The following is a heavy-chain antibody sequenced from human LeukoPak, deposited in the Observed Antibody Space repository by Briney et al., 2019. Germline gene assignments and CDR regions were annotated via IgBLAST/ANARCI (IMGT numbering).Heavy chain of an antibody. V-gene: IGHV4-34*01. D-gene: IGHD2-2*01. CDR2: INHSGST. CDR1: GGSFSGYY. CDR3: ARGPYCSSTSCYWDY. Sequence: PSETLSLTCAVYGGSFSGYYWSWIRQPPGKGLEWIGEINHSGSTNYNPSLKSRVTISVDTSKNQFSLKLSSVTAADTAVYYCARGPYCSSTSCYWDYWGQGTLVTVPS. J-gene: IGHJ4*02.